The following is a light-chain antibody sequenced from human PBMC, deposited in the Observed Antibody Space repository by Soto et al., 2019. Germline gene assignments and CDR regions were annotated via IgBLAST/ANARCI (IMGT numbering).Light chain of an antibody. CDR1: QSISSY. Sequence: IRVNMSAFSLSAYEGDRVTITCRASQSISSYLNWYQQKPGKAPKLLLYAASSLQSGVPSRCSGSRSGTDVTLTIISLQPEDFATYYCQQRYSTPNTFGQGTNVDIK. CDR3: QQRYSTPNT. J-gene: IGKJ1*01. CDR2: AAS. V-gene: IGKV1-39*01.